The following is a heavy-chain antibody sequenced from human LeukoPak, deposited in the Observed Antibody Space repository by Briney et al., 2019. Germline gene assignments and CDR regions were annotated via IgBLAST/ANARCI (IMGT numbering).Heavy chain of an antibody. Sequence: SETLSLTCTVSGGSISSSSYYWGWIRQPPGKGLEWIGSIYYSGSTYYNPSLKSRVTISVDTSKNQFSLKLSSVTAADTAVCYCASSSSSKFDYWGQGTLVTVSS. CDR3: ASSSSSKFDY. J-gene: IGHJ4*02. CDR1: GGSISSSSYY. V-gene: IGHV4-39*07. CDR2: IYYSGST. D-gene: IGHD6-6*01.